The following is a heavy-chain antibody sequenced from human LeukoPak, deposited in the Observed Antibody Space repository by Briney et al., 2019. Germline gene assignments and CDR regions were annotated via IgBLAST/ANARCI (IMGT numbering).Heavy chain of an antibody. CDR3: ASTMMPKDAFDI. V-gene: IGHV4-38-2*01. Sequence: SETLSLTCAVSGYSISSGYYWGWIRQPPGKGLEWIGSIYHSGSSYYNPSLKSRVTISVDTSKNQFSLKLSSVTAADTAVYYCASTMMPKDAFDIWGQGTMVTVSS. J-gene: IGHJ3*02. CDR1: GYSISSGYY. D-gene: IGHD3-22*01. CDR2: IYHSGSS.